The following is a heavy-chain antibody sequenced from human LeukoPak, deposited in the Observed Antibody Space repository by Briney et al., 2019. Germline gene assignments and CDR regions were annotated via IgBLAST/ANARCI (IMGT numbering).Heavy chain of an antibody. Sequence: ASVKVSCKASGYTFSDQYIHRVRQSPGQGLEWMGWINPNSGDTDYAQKFQGRVTMTRDTSISPAYIELTSLRSDDTAVYYCASYSTSSGDAFDIWGQGTLVTVSS. CDR3: ASYSTSSGDAFDI. V-gene: IGHV1-2*02. D-gene: IGHD6-6*01. J-gene: IGHJ3*02. CDR1: GYTFSDQY. CDR2: INPNSGDT.